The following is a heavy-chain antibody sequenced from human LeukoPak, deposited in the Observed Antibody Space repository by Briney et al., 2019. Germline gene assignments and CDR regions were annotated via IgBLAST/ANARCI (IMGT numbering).Heavy chain of an antibody. D-gene: IGHD6-19*01. Sequence: PSETLSLTCTVSGGSISGSSYYWGWIRQPPGKGLEWIGSIYYSGSTNYNPSLKSRVTISVDTSKNQFSLKLSSVTAADTAVYYCGYSSGWWVVDYWGQGTLVTVSS. V-gene: IGHV4-39*07. J-gene: IGHJ4*02. CDR3: GYSSGWWVVDY. CDR2: IYYSGST. CDR1: GGSISGSSYY.